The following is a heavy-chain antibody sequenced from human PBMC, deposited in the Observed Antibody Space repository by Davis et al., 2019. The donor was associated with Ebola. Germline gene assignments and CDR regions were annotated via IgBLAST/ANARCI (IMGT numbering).Heavy chain of an antibody. CDR2: ISFDGINK. Sequence: GESLKISCAASGFSFSDYYMSWVRQAPGKGLEWVAVISFDGINKYYADSVKGRFTISRGNSKNTLYLQMNGLRAEDTAVYYCAKDRGSGWSEIYYFYYGMDVWGQGTTVTVSS. D-gene: IGHD6-19*01. CDR3: AKDRGSGWSEIYYFYYGMDV. V-gene: IGHV3-30*18. CDR1: GFSFSDYY. J-gene: IGHJ6*02.